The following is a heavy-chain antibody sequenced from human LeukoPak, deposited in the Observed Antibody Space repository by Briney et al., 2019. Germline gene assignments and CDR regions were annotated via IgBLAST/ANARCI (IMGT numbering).Heavy chain of an antibody. D-gene: IGHD2/OR15-2a*01. Sequence: PGGSLRLSCTASGFTFSNYWMSWVRQAPGKGLEWVADIKRDGSTIYYVDSVKGRFTISRDNAKNLLVLQMSTLRAEETAVYYCADLWQDGNWGHGTLVTVSS. CDR1: GFTFSNYW. CDR2: IKRDGSTI. J-gene: IGHJ4*01. CDR3: ADLWQDGN. V-gene: IGHV3-7*01.